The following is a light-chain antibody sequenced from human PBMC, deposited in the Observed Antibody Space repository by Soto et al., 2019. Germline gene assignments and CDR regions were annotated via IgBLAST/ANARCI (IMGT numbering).Light chain of an antibody. V-gene: IGKV1-5*03. CDR2: KAT. CDR1: QSIGLW. J-gene: IGKJ2*01. Sequence: DIQLTQSPSTLSVSVGDRVTITCRTSQSIGLWLAWYQQKPGRAPDLLIYKATTLQRGVPSRFSGSATGTEFDLTISSLQPEDVASDYCQQYESSVDLYTFGQGTKLEI. CDR3: QQYESSVDLYT.